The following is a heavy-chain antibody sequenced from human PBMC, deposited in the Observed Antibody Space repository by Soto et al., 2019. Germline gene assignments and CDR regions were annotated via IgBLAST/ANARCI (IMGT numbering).Heavy chain of an antibody. V-gene: IGHV4-61*01. CDR3: VGYYGSSGYGPSFDY. CDR1: GGSVSSGSYY. CDR2: IYYSGST. Sequence: QVQLQESGPGLVKPSETLSLTCTVSGGSVSSGSYYWSWIRQPPGKGLEWIGYIYYSGSTNYNPSLKRRVTISVDTSTDQSSLKLSSVTAADTAVYYCVGYYGSSGYGPSFDYWGQGTLVTVSS. D-gene: IGHD3-22*01. J-gene: IGHJ4*02.